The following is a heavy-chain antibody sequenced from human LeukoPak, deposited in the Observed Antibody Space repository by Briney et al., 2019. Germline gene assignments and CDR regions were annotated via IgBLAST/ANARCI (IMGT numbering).Heavy chain of an antibody. J-gene: IGHJ2*01. CDR3: ARDALYCSSTSCYRYWYFDL. D-gene: IGHD2-2*01. CDR1: GGSISGYY. CDR2: IYTSGNT. Sequence: SETLSLTCTVSGGSISGYYWNWIRQPAGKGLEWIGRIYTSGNTNYNPSLKSRVTISVDTSKNQFSLKLSSVTAADTAVYYCARDALYCSSTSCYRYWYFDLWGRGTLVTVSS. V-gene: IGHV4-4*07.